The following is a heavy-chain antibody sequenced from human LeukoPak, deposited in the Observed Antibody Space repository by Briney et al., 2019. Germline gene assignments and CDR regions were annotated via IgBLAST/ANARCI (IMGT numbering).Heavy chain of an antibody. CDR3: ARERHYYDSSGQTEYYFDY. CDR1: GGSISSGSYY. CDR2: IYTSGST. V-gene: IGHV4-61*02. Sequence: SETLSLTCTVSGGSISSGSYYWSWIRQPAGKGLEWIGRIYTSGSTNYNPSLKSRVTISVDTSKNQFSLKLSSVTAAGTAVYYCARERHYYDSSGQTEYYFDYWGQGTLVTVSS. J-gene: IGHJ4*02. D-gene: IGHD3-22*01.